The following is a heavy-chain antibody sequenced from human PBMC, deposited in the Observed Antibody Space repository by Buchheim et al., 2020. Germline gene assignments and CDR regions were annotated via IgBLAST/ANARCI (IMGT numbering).Heavy chain of an antibody. CDR1: GFTFSSYG. CDR2: ISYDGSNK. CDR3: AKEIREYPYYDGMDV. Sequence: QVQLVESGGGVVQPGRSLRLSCAASGFTFSSYGMHWVRQAPGKGLEWVAVISYDGSNKYYADSVKGRFTISRDNSKNTLYLQMNSLRAEDTAVYYCAKEIREYPYYDGMDVWGQGTT. D-gene: IGHD2/OR15-2a*01. J-gene: IGHJ6*02. V-gene: IGHV3-30*18.